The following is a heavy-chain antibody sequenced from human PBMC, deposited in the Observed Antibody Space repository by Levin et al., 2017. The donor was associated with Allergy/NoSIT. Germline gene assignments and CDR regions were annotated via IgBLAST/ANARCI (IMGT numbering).Heavy chain of an antibody. V-gene: IGHV1-18*01. D-gene: IGHD2-2*03. J-gene: IGHJ6*02. CDR1: GYTFTSYG. CDR2: ISAYNGNT. CDR3: ARDGYCSSTSCYSPLLNYYYYGMDV. Sequence: GESLKISCKASGYTFTSYGISWVRQAPGQGLEWMGWISAYNGNTNYAQKLQGRVTMTTDTSTSTAYMELRSLRSDDTAVYYCARDGYCSSTSCYSPLLNYYYYGMDVWGQGTTVTVSS.